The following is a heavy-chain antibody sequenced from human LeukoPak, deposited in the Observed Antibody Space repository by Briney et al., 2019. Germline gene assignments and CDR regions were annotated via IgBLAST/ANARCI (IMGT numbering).Heavy chain of an antibody. D-gene: IGHD1/OR15-1a*01. J-gene: IGHJ6*02. CDR1: GYTFTGYY. CDR2: TNPNSGGT. CDR3: ANLMGTAYYYDMDV. V-gene: IGHV1-2*02. Sequence: ASVKVSCRASGYTFTGYYVHWVRQAPGQGLEWMGWTNPNSGGTNYAQKFQGRVTMTRDTSISTVYMEVTGLRSDDTAVYYCANLMGTAYYYDMDVWGQGTTVTVSS.